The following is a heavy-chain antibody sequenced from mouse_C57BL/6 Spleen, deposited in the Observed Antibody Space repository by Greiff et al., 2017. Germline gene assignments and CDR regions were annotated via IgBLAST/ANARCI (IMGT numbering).Heavy chain of an antibody. CDR2: ISTGSSTI. J-gene: IGHJ4*01. Sequence: EVQGVESGGGLVKPGGSLKLSCAASGFTFSDYGMHWVRQAPEQGLEWVAYISTGSSTIYYADTVKGRFTISRDNATNTLFLQMTSLRSEDTAMYYCARIDYGNYGSAMDYWGQGTSVTVSS. V-gene: IGHV5-17*01. D-gene: IGHD2-1*01. CDR1: GFTFSDYG. CDR3: ARIDYGNYGSAMDY.